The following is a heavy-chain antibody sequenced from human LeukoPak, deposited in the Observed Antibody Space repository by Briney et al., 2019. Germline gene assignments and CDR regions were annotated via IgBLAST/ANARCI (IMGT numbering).Heavy chain of an antibody. J-gene: IGHJ5*02. V-gene: IGHV1-69*04. CDR3: ARVKQQLVEGAANWFDP. CDR1: VGTFSSYA. Sequence: ASVTVSCKASVGTFSSYAISWVRQAPGQGLEWMGRIIPILGIANYAQKFQGRVTITADKSTSTAYMELRSLRSEDTAVYYCARVKQQLVEGAANWFDPWGQGTLVSVSS. CDR2: IIPILGIA. D-gene: IGHD6-13*01.